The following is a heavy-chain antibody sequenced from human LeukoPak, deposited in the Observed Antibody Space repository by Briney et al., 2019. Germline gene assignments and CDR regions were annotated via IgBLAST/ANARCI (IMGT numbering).Heavy chain of an antibody. CDR2: INPNSGGT. V-gene: IGHV1-2*02. J-gene: IGHJ4*02. CDR3: ARLRGTYSYGYDY. CDR1: GYTFTGYY. Sequence: GASVKVSCKASGYTFTGYYMHWVRQAPGQGLEWMGWINPNSGGTNYAQKFQGRVTMTRDTSISTAYMELSRLRSDDTAVYYCARLRGTYSYGYDYWGQGTLVTVSS. D-gene: IGHD5-18*01.